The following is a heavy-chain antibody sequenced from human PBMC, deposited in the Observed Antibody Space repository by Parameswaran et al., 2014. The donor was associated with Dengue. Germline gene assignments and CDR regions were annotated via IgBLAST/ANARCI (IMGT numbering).Heavy chain of an antibody. V-gene: IGHV1-46*03. D-gene: IGHD3-22*01. CDR2: INPSGGST. Sequence: VRQMPGKGLEWMGIINPSGGSTSYAQKFQGRVTMTRDTSTSTVYMELSSLRSEDTAVYYCARGVYYYDSSGYFPLTTEYFQHWGQAPWSPSPQ. CDR3: ARGVYYYDSSGYFPLTTEYFQH. J-gene: IGHJ1*01.